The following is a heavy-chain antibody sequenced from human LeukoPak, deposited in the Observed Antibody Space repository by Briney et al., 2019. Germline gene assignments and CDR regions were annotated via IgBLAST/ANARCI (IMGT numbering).Heavy chain of an antibody. CDR3: ARDDAHGRGYSYGTTDY. CDR1: GFTFSGYE. Sequence: GGSLRLSCAASGFTFSGYEMNWFRQAPGKGLEWVSYISGSGGTIFYADSVKGRFTISRDNAKNSLHLQMNSLRAEDTAVYYCARDDAHGRGYSYGTTDYWGQGTLVTVSS. V-gene: IGHV3-48*03. D-gene: IGHD5-18*01. J-gene: IGHJ4*02. CDR2: ISGSGGTI.